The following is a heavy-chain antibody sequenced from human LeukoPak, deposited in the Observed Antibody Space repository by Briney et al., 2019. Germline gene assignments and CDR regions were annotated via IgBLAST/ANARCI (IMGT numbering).Heavy chain of an antibody. CDR1: GYTFSSHY. Sequence: ASVKVFCKASGYTFSSHYVHWVRQAPGQGLEWVGIINPSGGSTDSAQKFQGRVTMTRDTSTSTVYMELRGLRSEDTAVYYCARGSPKYINSWFDSWGQGTLVSVSS. CDR2: INPSGGST. V-gene: IGHV1-46*01. D-gene: IGHD2/OR15-2a*01. J-gene: IGHJ5*01. CDR3: ARGSPKYINSWFDS.